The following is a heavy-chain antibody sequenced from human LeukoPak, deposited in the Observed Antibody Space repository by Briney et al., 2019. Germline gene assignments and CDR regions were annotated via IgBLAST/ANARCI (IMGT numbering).Heavy chain of an antibody. CDR3: ARAGVWDYSDSSGYHNAAFDI. D-gene: IGHD3-22*01. J-gene: IGHJ3*02. V-gene: IGHV1-2*02. CDR1: GYTFTDSS. CDR2: INCDSGAT. Sequence: GASLRVSCTASGYTFTDSSINWVRQAPGQGLEWMGWINCDSGATKYAEKFQGRVSMTRATSISTAYMDRSRLRSDDTAVYYCARAGVWDYSDSSGYHNAAFDIWGQGTMVTVSS.